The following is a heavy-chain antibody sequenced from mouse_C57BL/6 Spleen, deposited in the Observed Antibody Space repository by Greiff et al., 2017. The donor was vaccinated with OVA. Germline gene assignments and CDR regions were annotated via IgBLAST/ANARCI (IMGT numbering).Heavy chain of an antibody. CDR2: ISSGGSYT. CDR3: ASPDGYSYFDV. D-gene: IGHD2-3*01. Sequence: EVQLVESGGDLVKPGGSLKLSCAASGFTFSSYGMSWVRQTPDKRLEWVATISSGGSYTYYPDSVKGRFTISRDNAKNTLYLQMSSLKSEDTAMYYCASPDGYSYFDVWGTGTTVTVSS. J-gene: IGHJ1*03. V-gene: IGHV5-6*01. CDR1: GFTFSSYG.